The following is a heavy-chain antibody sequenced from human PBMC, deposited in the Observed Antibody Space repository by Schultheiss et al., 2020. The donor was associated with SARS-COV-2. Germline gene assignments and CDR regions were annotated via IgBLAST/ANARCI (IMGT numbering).Heavy chain of an antibody. V-gene: IGHV3-53*01. CDR3: AKDLTYSSGWYLSYNWFDP. CDR2: IYSGGST. J-gene: IGHJ5*02. D-gene: IGHD6-19*01. CDR1: GFTVSSNY. Sequence: GGSLRLSCAASGFTVSSNYMSWVRQAPGKGLEWVSVIYSGGSTYYADSVKGRFTISRDNSKNTLYLQMNSLRAEDTAVYYCAKDLTYSSGWYLSYNWFDPWGQGTLVTVSS.